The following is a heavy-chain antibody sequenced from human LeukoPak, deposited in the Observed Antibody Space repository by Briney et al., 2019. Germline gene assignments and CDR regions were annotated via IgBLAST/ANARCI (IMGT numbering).Heavy chain of an antibody. Sequence: GGSLRLSCAASGFTVSSKYMSWVRQAPGKGLEWVSVLYAGGSTYYADSVKGRFTVSRDTSKNTLYLQMNSLRVDDTAVYYCARSLVVDPLRMAYNWFDPRGQGTLVTVSS. D-gene: IGHD3-22*01. J-gene: IGHJ5*02. CDR1: GFTVSSKY. V-gene: IGHV3-53*01. CDR2: LYAGGST. CDR3: ARSLVVDPLRMAYNWFDP.